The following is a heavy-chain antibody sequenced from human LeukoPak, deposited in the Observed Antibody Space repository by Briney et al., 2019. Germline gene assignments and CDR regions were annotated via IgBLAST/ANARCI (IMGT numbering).Heavy chain of an antibody. CDR2: ISGDGGST. J-gene: IGHJ4*02. CDR3: AKDMGYDILTGPGY. Sequence: GGSLRLSXAASGFTFDDYAMHWVRQAPGKGLEWVSLISGDGGSTYYADSVKGRFTISRDNSKNSLYLQMNSLRTEDTALYYCAKDMGYDILTGPGYWGQGTLVTVSS. CDR1: GFTFDDYA. V-gene: IGHV3-43*02. D-gene: IGHD3-9*01.